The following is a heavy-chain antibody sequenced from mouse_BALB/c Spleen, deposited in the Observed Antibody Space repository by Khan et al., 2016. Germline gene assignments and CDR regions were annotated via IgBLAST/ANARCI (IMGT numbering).Heavy chain of an antibody. Sequence: VRLQQSGAELVKPGASVKLSCTASGFNIQDTYMHWVKQRPEQGLEWIGRIDPANDNTKYDPKFQGTATITADTSSNTAYLQLSSLTSEDTAVYYCARGYYGTSHFDYWGQGTTLTVSS. V-gene: IGHV14-3*02. CDR1: GFNIQDTY. CDR3: ARGYYGTSHFDY. D-gene: IGHD1-1*01. CDR2: IDPANDNT. J-gene: IGHJ2*01.